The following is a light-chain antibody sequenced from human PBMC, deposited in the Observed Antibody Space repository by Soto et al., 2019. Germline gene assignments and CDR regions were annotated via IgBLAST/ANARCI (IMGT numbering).Light chain of an antibody. CDR2: GAS. CDR3: HQYGSSPQT. CDR1: QSVTSNY. J-gene: IGKJ1*01. Sequence: VLTQSPGTLSLSPGERATFSCRASQSVTSNYLAWYQQKPGQTPRLLMYGASERATGIPDRFSGSGSGTDFTLTINRLEPEDFAVYYCHQYGSSPQTFGRGTKVDIK. V-gene: IGKV3-20*01.